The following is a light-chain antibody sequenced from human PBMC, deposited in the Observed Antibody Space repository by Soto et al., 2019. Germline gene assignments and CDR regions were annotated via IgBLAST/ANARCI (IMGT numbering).Light chain of an antibody. CDR1: QSVSSAF. CDR3: QQYGDSPPT. Sequence: IVLTQSPGTLSLSPGERATLSCRASQSVSSAFFAWYQQKPGQPLRLLIYAAASRATGIPDGFSGSGSATDFTLTMSRLEPEDFAVYYCQQYGDSPPTFGRGTKVEIK. J-gene: IGKJ2*01. CDR2: AAA. V-gene: IGKV3-20*01.